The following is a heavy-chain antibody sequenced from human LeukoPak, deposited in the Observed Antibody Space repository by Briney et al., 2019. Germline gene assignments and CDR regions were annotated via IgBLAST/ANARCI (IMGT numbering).Heavy chain of an antibody. J-gene: IGHJ4*02. D-gene: IGHD3-22*01. CDR2: ISSSSSYI. V-gene: IGHV3-21*01. Sequence: GGSLRLSCAASGFTFSSYSMNWVRQAPGKGLEWVSSISSSSSYIYYADSVKGRFTVSRDNAKNSLYLQMNRLRAEDTAVYYCARVLPVVYYDSSGSDYWGQGTLVTVSS. CDR3: ARVLPVVYYDSSGSDY. CDR1: GFTFSSYS.